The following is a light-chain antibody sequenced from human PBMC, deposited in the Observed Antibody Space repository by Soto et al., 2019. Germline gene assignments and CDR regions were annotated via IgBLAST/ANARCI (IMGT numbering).Light chain of an antibody. V-gene: IGLV2-14*01. Sequence: QSALTQPASVSGSPGQSITISCTGTSSDVGGYNYVSWYQQHPGKAPKLMIYDVSYRPSGVSDRFSGSKSGNTASLTISGLQSEDEADYYCDSYTIGSSYVFGTGTKLTVL. J-gene: IGLJ1*01. CDR3: DSYTIGSSYV. CDR2: DVS. CDR1: SSDVGGYNY.